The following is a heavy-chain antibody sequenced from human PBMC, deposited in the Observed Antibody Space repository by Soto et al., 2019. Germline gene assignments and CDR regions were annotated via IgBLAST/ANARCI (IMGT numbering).Heavy chain of an antibody. J-gene: IGHJ4*02. CDR3: ARGGGGLCSGGSCYHPG. CDR1: GGSISSGGYY. CDR2: IYYSGST. D-gene: IGHD2-15*01. V-gene: IGHV4-31*03. Sequence: PSETLSLTCTVSGGSISSGGYYWSWIRQHPGKGLEWIGYIYYSGSTYYNPSLKSRVTISVDTSKNQFSLKLSSVTAADTAVYYCARGGGGLCSGGSCYHPGWSQGTLVTVSS.